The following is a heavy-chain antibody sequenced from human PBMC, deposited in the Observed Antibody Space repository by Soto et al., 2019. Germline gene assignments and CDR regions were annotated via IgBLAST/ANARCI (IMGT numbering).Heavy chain of an antibody. J-gene: IGHJ6*03. D-gene: IGHD2-2*01. V-gene: IGHV3-7*01. CDR1: GLAISGYW. CDR3: ARVRSSTTNIYYYYMDL. CDR2: VQHDRSTI. Sequence: GGSLRLSCAVSGLAISGYWMSWVRQAPGKGLEWVANVQHDRSTIYYVDSVKGRFIISRDNAQNSLYLQMNSLRAEDTAVYYCARVRSSTTNIYYYYMDLWGKGTTVTVSS.